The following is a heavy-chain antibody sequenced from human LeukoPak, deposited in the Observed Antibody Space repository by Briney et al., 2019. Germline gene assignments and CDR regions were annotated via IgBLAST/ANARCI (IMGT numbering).Heavy chain of an antibody. V-gene: IGHV1-46*01. J-gene: IGHJ6*02. CDR1: GYNFISYY. D-gene: IGHD2-8*01. Sequence: GASVKVSCKASGYNFISYYMHWVQQAPGQGLEWMGIINPGGGSTSYAQKFQDRVTMTRDTSTSTVYMELSSLKSEDTAVYYCAREDVVLVDAVRYYYYGMDVWGQGTTVTVSS. CDR3: AREDVVLVDAVRYYYYGMDV. CDR2: INPGGGST.